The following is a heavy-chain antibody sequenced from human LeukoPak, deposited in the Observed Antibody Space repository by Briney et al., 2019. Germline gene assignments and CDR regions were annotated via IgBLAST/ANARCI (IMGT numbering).Heavy chain of an antibody. D-gene: IGHD3-10*01. CDR2: IYTSGST. CDR3: ARAGDYYVSGSYLGY. V-gene: IGHV4-4*07. Sequence: SETLSLTCTVSGGSISSYYWSWIRQPAGKGLEWIGRIYTSGSTNYNPSLKSRVTISVDTSKNQFSLTLSSVTAADAAVYFCARAGDYYVSGSYLGYWGQGTLVTVSS. J-gene: IGHJ4*02. CDR1: GGSISSYY.